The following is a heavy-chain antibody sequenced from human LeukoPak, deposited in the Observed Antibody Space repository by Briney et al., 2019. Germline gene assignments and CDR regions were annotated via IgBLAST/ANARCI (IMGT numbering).Heavy chain of an antibody. D-gene: IGHD3-3*01. CDR2: IYHSGST. Sequence: PSETLSLTCAVSGGSISSGGYSWSWIRRPPGKGLEWIGYIYHSGSTYYNPSLKSRVTISVDRSKNQFSLKLSSVTAADTAVYYCARGGHYDFWSGPRNWFDPWGQGTLVTVSS. CDR3: ARGGHYDFWSGPRNWFDP. J-gene: IGHJ5*02. CDR1: GGSISSGGYS. V-gene: IGHV4-30-2*01.